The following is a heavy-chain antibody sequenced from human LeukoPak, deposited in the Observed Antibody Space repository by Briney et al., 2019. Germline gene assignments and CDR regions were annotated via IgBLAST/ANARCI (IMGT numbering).Heavy chain of an antibody. J-gene: IGHJ4*02. CDR3: AKDRYCSSTSCYTGGLDY. V-gene: IGHV3-9*01. CDR1: GFTFDDYA. D-gene: IGHD2-2*02. Sequence: GGSLRLSCAASGFTFDDYAMHWVRQAPGKGLEWVSGISWNSGSIGYADSVKGRFTISRDNAKNSLYLQMNSLNTEDTALHYCAKDRYCSSTSCYTGGLDYWGQGTLVTVSS. CDR2: ISWNSGSI.